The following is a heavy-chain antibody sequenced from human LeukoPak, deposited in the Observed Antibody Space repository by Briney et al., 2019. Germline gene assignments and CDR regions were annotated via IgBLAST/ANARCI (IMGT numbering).Heavy chain of an antibody. J-gene: IGHJ4*02. D-gene: IGHD1-26*01. CDR2: ISYDGSNK. CDR1: GFTFSNYV. CDR3: EKVHLEGASSLDQ. V-gene: IGHV3-30*18. Sequence: QPGRSLRLSCAASGFTFSNYVMHWVRQAPGKRLEWVAAISYDGSNKYYADSVKGRFTISRDNSKNTLYLQMNSLRTEDTAVYYCEKVHLEGASSLDQWGQGTLVTVSS.